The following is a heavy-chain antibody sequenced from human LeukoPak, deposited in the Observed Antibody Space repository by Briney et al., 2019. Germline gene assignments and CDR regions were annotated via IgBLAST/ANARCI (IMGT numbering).Heavy chain of an antibody. CDR1: GFTFSSYS. CDR3: ARGLLITGTTRLFDY. J-gene: IGHJ4*02. V-gene: IGHV3-21*01. CDR2: ISSSSSHI. D-gene: IGHD1-7*01. Sequence: GGSLRLSCAASGFTFSSYSMNWVRQAPGKGLEWVSSISSSSSHIYYADSVKGRFTISRDNAKNSLYLQMNSLRAEDTAVYYCARGLLITGTTRLFDYWGQGTLVTVSS.